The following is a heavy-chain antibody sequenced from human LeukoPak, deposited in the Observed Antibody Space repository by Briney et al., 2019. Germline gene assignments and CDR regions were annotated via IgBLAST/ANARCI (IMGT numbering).Heavy chain of an antibody. CDR1: GYTFTDYY. D-gene: IGHD3-10*01. CDR2: MNPNSGNT. Sequence: ASVKVSCKASGYTFTDYYIHWVRQAPGQGLEWMGWMNPNSGNTGYAQKFQGRVTITRNTSISTAYMELSSLRSEDTAVYYCARFYGSGPDAFDIWGQGTMVTVSS. V-gene: IGHV1-8*03. J-gene: IGHJ3*02. CDR3: ARFYGSGPDAFDI.